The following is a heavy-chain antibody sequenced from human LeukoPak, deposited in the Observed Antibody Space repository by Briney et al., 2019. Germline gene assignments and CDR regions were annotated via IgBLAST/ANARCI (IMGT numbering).Heavy chain of an antibody. J-gene: IGHJ6*03. V-gene: IGHV3-33*01. Sequence: GGSLRLSCAASGFTFSSYGMHWVRQAPGKGLEWVAVIWYDGSNKYYADSVKGRFTISRDNSKNTLYLQMNSLRAEDTAVYYCARAYYDFWSGYYTDYYYYMDVWGKGTTVTVSS. CDR2: IWYDGSNK. CDR3: ARAYYDFWSGYYTDYYYYMDV. CDR1: GFTFSSYG. D-gene: IGHD3-3*01.